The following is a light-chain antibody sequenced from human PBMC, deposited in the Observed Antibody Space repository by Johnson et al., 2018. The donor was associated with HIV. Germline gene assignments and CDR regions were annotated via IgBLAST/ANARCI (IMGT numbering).Light chain of an antibody. CDR3: GTWDSSLSAGFYV. CDR2: ENH. V-gene: IGLV1-51*02. CDR1: SSNIGNNY. J-gene: IGLJ1*01. Sequence: QSVLTQSPSVSAAPGQKVTISCSGSSSNIGNNYVSWYRQLPGTAPKLLIYENHKRPSGIHDRFSGSKSGTSATLGITGLQTGDEVDYYCGTWDSSLSAGFYVFGTGTKVTVL.